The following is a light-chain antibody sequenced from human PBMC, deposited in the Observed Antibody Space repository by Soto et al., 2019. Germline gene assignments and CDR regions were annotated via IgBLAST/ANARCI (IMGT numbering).Light chain of an antibody. CDR3: QQYNNWPERLT. J-gene: IGKJ4*01. CDR1: QSVSSN. V-gene: IGKV3-15*01. Sequence: EIVMTQSPATLSVSPGERATLSCRASQSVSSNLAWYQQKPGQAPRPLIYGASTRATGIPARFSGSGSGTEFTLTISSLQSEDFAVYYCQQYNNWPERLTFGGGTKVEIK. CDR2: GAS.